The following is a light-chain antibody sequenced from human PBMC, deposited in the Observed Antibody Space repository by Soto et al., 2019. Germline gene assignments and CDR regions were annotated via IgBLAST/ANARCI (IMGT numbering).Light chain of an antibody. J-gene: IGKJ5*01. Sequence: EIVMTQSPATLSVSLGEIATLSCSASQSVRSSLAWYQQKPGQAPRLLIYDASTRAPGIPARFSGSGSGTELTLTISSLQSDDFAVYHCQKYNNWPPTFGHGTRLEIK. CDR3: QKYNNWPPT. CDR1: QSVRSS. CDR2: DAS. V-gene: IGKV3-15*01.